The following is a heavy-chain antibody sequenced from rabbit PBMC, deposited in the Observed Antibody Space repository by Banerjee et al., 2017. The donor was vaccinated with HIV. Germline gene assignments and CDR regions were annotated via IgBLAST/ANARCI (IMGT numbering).Heavy chain of an antibody. D-gene: IGHD1-1*01. CDR3: ARDTGGYDL. J-gene: IGHJ4*01. V-gene: IGHV1S40*01. CDR1: GFSFSSDYY. Sequence: QQLVESGGGLVKPGASLTLTCKASGFSFSSDYYMCWVRQAPGKGLEWIGYIKAGGGSTWYASWVNGRFTISKTSSTTVTLQMTSLTVADTATYFCARDTGGYDLWGPGTLVTVS. CDR2: IKAGGGST.